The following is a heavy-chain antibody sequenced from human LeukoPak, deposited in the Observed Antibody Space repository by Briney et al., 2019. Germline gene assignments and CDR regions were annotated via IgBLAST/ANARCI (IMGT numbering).Heavy chain of an antibody. CDR3: ARSAYGDYVFAY. CDR1: GFTFSSYA. V-gene: IGHV3-30-3*01. D-gene: IGHD4-17*01. J-gene: IGHJ4*02. Sequence: GGSLRLSCAASGFTFSSYAMHWVRQAPGKGLEWVAVISYDGSNKYYADSVKGRFTISRDNSKNTLYLQMNSLRAEDTAVYYCARSAYGDYVFAYWGQGTLVTVSS. CDR2: ISYDGSNK.